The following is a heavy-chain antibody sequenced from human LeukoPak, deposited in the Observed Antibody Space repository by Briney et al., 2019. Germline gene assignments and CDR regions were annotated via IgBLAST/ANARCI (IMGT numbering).Heavy chain of an antibody. CDR2: IIPIFGTA. CDR1: GGTFSSYA. V-gene: IGHV1-69*06. CDR3: AREKKTDEYYYDSSGYYPFDY. J-gene: IGHJ4*02. D-gene: IGHD3-22*01. Sequence: GASVKVSCKASGGTFSSYAISWVRQAPGQGLEWMGGIIPIFGTANYAQKFQGRVTITADKSTSTAYMELSRLRSDDTAVYYCAREKKTDEYYYDSSGYYPFDYWGQGTLVTVSS.